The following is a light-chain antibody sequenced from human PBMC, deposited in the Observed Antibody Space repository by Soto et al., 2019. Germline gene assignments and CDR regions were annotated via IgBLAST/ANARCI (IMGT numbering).Light chain of an antibody. CDR1: SGSVGSHYC. CDR3: GTYTGSGIWV. V-gene: IGLV8-61*01. CDR2: NAN. J-gene: IGLJ3*02. Sequence: QSVLTQPPSLSVSPGESVTLTCTLSSGSVGSHYCPSWYQQNPGKAPPPLIYNANNRSSGVPDRFSGSILGNKAALTISGLQAEEESAYYCGTYTGSGIWVFGGGTKLTVL.